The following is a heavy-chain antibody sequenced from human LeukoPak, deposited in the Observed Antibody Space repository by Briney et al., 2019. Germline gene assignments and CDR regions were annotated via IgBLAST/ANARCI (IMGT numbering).Heavy chain of an antibody. CDR2: IYSGGST. CDR3: AKGNFRDGSDY. J-gene: IGHJ4*02. Sequence: GGSLRLSCAASGFSVSSSYMTWVRQAPGKGLEWVSVIYSGGSTYYADFVKGRFTVSRDKSKNTLYLQMNSLSAEDTAVYYFAKGNFRDGSDYWGQGTLVTVSS. CDR1: GFSVSSSY. D-gene: IGHD5-24*01. V-gene: IGHV3-66*01.